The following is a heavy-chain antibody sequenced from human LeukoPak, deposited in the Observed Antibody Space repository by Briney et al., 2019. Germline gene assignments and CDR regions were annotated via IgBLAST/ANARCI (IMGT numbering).Heavy chain of an antibody. D-gene: IGHD6-19*01. V-gene: IGHV3-23*01. CDR1: GFSFSSYA. CDR2: ISGSGGST. CDR3: AKDAESVAVTGHLDY. Sequence: PGGSLRLSCASSGFSFSSYAMNWVRQAPGKGLEWVSAISGSGGSTSCAVSVKARFTISRDNSKNTLFLQMNSLRAEDTAVYYCAKDAESVAVTGHLDYWGQGTLVTVSS. J-gene: IGHJ4*02.